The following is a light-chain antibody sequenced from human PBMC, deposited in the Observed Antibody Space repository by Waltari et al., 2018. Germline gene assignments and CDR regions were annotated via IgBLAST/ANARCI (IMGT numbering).Light chain of an antibody. J-gene: IGLJ2*01. Sequence: QSALTQPASVSGSPGQSVTISCTGTSRDVGGYNYVSWYQPHPGNAPKLMIYEVTHRPSGVSNRFSGSKSGNTASLTISGLQAEDEADYYCSSYTSSTYPVVFGGGTKLTVL. CDR3: SSYTSSTYPVV. CDR2: EVT. V-gene: IGLV2-14*01. CDR1: SRDVGGYNY.